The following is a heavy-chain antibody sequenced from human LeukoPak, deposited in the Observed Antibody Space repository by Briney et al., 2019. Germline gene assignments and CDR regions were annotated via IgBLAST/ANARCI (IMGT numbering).Heavy chain of an antibody. V-gene: IGHV1-69*13. CDR3: ARVWDSQGAFDI. CDR2: VIPMVGTP. Sequence: SVKVSCKASGGTFSTYVISWVRQAPGQGLEWMGGVIPMVGTPNYAQKFQGRLTITADESTSTVYMELSSLRSEDTAVYYCARVWDSQGAFDIWGQGTMVTVSS. J-gene: IGHJ3*02. D-gene: IGHD1-26*01. CDR1: GGTFSTYV.